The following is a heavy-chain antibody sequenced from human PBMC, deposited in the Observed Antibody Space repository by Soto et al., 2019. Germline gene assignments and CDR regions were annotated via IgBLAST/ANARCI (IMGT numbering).Heavy chain of an antibody. Sequence: ETLSLTCTVSGGSISSYYWSWIRQPPGKGLEWIGYIYYSGSTNYNPSLKSRVTISVDTSKNQFSLKLSSVTAADTAVYYCVREGGYCSGGSCYREPDYWGQGTLVTVSS. CDR1: GGSISSYY. CDR2: IYYSGST. CDR3: VREGGYCSGGSCYREPDY. D-gene: IGHD2-15*01. V-gene: IGHV4-59*01. J-gene: IGHJ4*02.